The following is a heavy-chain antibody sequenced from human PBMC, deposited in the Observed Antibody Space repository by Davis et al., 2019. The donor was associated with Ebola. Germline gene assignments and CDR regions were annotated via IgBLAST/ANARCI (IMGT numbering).Heavy chain of an antibody. J-gene: IGHJ6*02. Sequence: GESLKISCAASGFTFSSYGMHWVRQAPGKGLEWVAVIWYDGSNKYYADSVKGRFTISRDNSKNTLYLQMNSLRAEDTAVYYCAREDYPRGMDVWGQGTTVTASS. CDR2: IWYDGSNK. CDR3: AREDYPRGMDV. D-gene: IGHD4-11*01. V-gene: IGHV3-33*01. CDR1: GFTFSSYG.